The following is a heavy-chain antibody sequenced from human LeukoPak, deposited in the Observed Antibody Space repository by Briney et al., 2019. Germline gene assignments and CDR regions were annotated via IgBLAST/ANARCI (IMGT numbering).Heavy chain of an antibody. Sequence: SETLSLTCAVYGGSFSGYYWSWIRQPPGKGLEWIGEINHSGSTNYNPSLKSRVTISVDTSKNQFSLKLSSVTAADTAVCYCARDHVAVAIDYWGQGTLVTVSS. J-gene: IGHJ4*02. V-gene: IGHV4-34*01. CDR2: INHSGST. CDR3: ARDHVAVAIDY. D-gene: IGHD6-19*01. CDR1: GGSFSGYY.